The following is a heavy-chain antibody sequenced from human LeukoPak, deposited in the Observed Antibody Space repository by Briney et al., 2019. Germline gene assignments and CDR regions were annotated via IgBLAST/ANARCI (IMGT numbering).Heavy chain of an antibody. J-gene: IGHJ4*02. CDR3: AKVHLVQLERSFDY. D-gene: IGHD1-1*01. Sequence: GGSLRLFCAAYGFFLSIYGMHSVRQAPGKGLEWVAVISYDGSNKYYADSVKGRFTISRDNSNHTLYLQMNSLRAEDTAVYYCAKVHLVQLERSFDYWGQGTLVTVSS. CDR2: ISYDGSNK. V-gene: IGHV3-30*18. CDR1: GFFLSIYG.